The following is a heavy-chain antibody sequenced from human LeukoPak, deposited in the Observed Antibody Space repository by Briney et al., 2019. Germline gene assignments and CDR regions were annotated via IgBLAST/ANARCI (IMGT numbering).Heavy chain of an antibody. V-gene: IGHV1-2*02. Sequence: ASVKVSCKASGYTFTGYYMHWVRQAPGQGLEWMGWINPNSGGTNYAQKFQGRVTMTRDTSISTAYMELSRLRSDDTAVYYCARDRRDYDICLQDPWGQGTLVTVSS. J-gene: IGHJ5*02. CDR1: GYTFTGYY. CDR3: ARDRRDYDICLQDP. D-gene: IGHD3-9*01. CDR2: INPNSGGT.